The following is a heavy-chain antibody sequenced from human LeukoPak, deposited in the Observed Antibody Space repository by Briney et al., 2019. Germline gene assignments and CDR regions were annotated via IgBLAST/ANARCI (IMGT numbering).Heavy chain of an antibody. CDR2: FDPEDGET. CDR1: AYTLTELS. Sequence: ASVKVSCNVSAYTLTELSMHWVRQAPGQGLEWMGGFDPEDGETIYAQKFQGRVTMTEDTSTDTAYMELSSLRSEDTAVYYCATSTHYDSSGYYSPCDYWGQGTLVTVSS. D-gene: IGHD3-22*01. V-gene: IGHV1-24*01. J-gene: IGHJ4*02. CDR3: ATSTHYDSSGYYSPCDY.